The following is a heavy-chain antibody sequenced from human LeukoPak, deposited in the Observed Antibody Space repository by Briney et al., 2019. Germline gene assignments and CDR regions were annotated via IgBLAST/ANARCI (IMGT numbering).Heavy chain of an antibody. CDR2: IGTAGDT. CDR3: ARATLLTDYAFDI. D-gene: IGHD2-21*01. Sequence: GGSLRLSCAASGVTFSGYDMHRVRHGTGRGLEWVSAIGTAGDTYYSGSVKGRFTISRENAKNSLYLQMNSLRAGDTAIYFCARATLLTDYAFDIWGQRTMVTVSS. V-gene: IGHV3-13*04. CDR1: GVTFSGYD. J-gene: IGHJ3*02.